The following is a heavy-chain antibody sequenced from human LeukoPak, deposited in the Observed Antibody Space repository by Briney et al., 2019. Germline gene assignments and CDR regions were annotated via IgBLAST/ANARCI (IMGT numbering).Heavy chain of an antibody. CDR1: GFTVSSNF. D-gene: IGHD1-26*01. CDR2: IYSGGST. J-gene: IGHJ4*02. Sequence: PGGSLRLSCAASGFTVSSNFMSWVRQAPGKGLEWVSVIYSGGSTYYADSVKGRFTISRDNSKNTLYLQMNSLRAEDTAVYYCARDGQWEILDYWGQGTLVTVSS. V-gene: IGHV3-66*01. CDR3: ARDGQWEILDY.